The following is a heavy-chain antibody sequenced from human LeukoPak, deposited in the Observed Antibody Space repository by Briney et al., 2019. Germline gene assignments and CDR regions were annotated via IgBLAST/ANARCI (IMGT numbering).Heavy chain of an antibody. CDR2: IIPILGIA. Sequence: GASVTVSCKASGGTFSSYTISWVRQAPGQGLEWMGRIIPILGIANYAQKFQGRVTITADKSTSTAYMELSSLRSEDTAVYYCAGAPGGYYYYYGMDVWGQGTTVTVSS. CDR3: AGAPGGYYYYYGMDV. J-gene: IGHJ6*02. V-gene: IGHV1-69*02. CDR1: GGTFSSYT. D-gene: IGHD3-10*01.